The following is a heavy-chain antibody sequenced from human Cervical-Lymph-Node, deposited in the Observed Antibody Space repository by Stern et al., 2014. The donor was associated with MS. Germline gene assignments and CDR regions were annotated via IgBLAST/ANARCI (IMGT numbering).Heavy chain of an antibody. D-gene: IGHD2-2*01. CDR2: ITSYGSST. V-gene: IGHV3-74*01. Sequence: EVQLVESGGGLVQPGGSMRLSCAASGFTFSSHWMHWVRQAPGKGLVWVSRITSYGSSTSYADSVKVRFTTSRDNAKNTLYLQMNSLRAEDTAVYYCARGVLSSTTSSDYWGQGTLVTVSS. CDR3: ARGVLSSTTSSDY. CDR1: GFTFSSHW. J-gene: IGHJ4*02.